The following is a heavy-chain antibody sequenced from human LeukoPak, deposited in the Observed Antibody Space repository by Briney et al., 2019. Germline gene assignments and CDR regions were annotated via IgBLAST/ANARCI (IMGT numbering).Heavy chain of an antibody. Sequence: GGSLRLSCATSGFTFSSYVMSWVRQAPAKGLEWVANINQDGSDKYSVDSVKGRFTISRDNAKNSLYLQMDSLRADDTAVFYCSRSLDYWGQGALVTVSS. J-gene: IGHJ4*02. CDR2: INQDGSDK. V-gene: IGHV3-7*01. CDR1: GFTFSSYV. CDR3: SRSLDY.